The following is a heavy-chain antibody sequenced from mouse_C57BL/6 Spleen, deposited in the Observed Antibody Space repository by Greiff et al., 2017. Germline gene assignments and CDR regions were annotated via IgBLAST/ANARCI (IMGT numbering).Heavy chain of an antibody. CDR3: ARRGYGTDWYFDV. V-gene: IGHV1-42*01. CDR1: GYSFTGYY. J-gene: IGHJ1*03. CDR2: INPSTGGT. D-gene: IGHD1-1*01. Sequence: VQLKQSGPELVKPGASVKISCKASGYSFTGYYMNWVKQSPEKSLEWIGEINPSTGGTTYNQKFKAKATLTVDKSSSTAYMQLKSLTSEDSAVYYCARRGYGTDWYFDVWGTGTTVTVSS.